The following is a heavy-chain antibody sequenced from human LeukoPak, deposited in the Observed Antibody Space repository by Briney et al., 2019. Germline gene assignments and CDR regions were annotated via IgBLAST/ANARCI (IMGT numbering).Heavy chain of an antibody. J-gene: IGHJ4*02. Sequence: SETLSLTCTVSGGSISSSSYYWGWIRQPPGKGLEWIGSIYYSGSTYYNPSLKSRVTISVDTSKNQFSLKLSSVTAADTAVYFCARLSPPGRSSIKGKYFFDYWGQGALVTVSS. D-gene: IGHD1-14*01. V-gene: IGHV4-39*07. CDR2: IYYSGST. CDR1: GGSISSSSYY. CDR3: ARLSPPGRSSIKGKYFFDY.